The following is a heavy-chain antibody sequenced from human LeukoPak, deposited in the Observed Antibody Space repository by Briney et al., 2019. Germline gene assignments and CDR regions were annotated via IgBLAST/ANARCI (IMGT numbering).Heavy chain of an antibody. V-gene: IGHV4-61*02. D-gene: IGHD3-9*01. CDR2: IYTSGST. J-gene: IGHJ4*02. Sequence: PSQTLPLTCTVSGGSISSGSYFWSWIRQPAGKGLEWIGRIYTSGSTNYNPSLKSRVTISVDTSKNQFSLKLSSVTAADTAVYYCARNDILTGYCFDYWGRGTLVTVSS. CDR3: ARNDILTGYCFDY. CDR1: GGSISSGSYF.